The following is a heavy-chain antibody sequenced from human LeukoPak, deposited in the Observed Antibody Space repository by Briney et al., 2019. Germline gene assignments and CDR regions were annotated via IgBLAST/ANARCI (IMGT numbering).Heavy chain of an antibody. J-gene: IGHJ4*02. CDR1: GFTLSSYA. Sequence: GGSLRLSCAASGFTLSSYAMSWVRQAPGKGLEWVSAISGSGGSTYYADSVKGRFTISRDNSKNTLYLQMNSLRAEDTAVYYCAPHSYSSSWYGDYFDYWGQGTLVTVSS. CDR2: ISGSGGST. D-gene: IGHD6-13*01. CDR3: APHSYSSSWYGDYFDY. V-gene: IGHV3-23*01.